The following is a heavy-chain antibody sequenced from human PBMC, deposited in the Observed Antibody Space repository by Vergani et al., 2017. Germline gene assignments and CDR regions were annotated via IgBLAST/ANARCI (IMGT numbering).Heavy chain of an antibody. D-gene: IGHD5-12*01. CDR3: ARGGPLRLRGWFDP. CDR1: GGSFSGYY. J-gene: IGHJ5*02. Sequence: QVQLQQWGAGLLKPSETLSLTCAVYGGSFSGYYWSWIRQPPGKGLEWSGEINHSGSTNYNPSLKSRVTVSVDTSKNQFSLKLSSVTAADTAVYYCARGGPLRLRGWFDPWGQGTLVTVSS. V-gene: IGHV4-34*01. CDR2: INHSGST.